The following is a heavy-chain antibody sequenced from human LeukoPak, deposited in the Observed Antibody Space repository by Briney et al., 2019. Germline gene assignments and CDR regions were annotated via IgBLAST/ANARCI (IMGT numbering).Heavy chain of an antibody. Sequence: GGSLRLSCAASGFTFDDYAMHWVRQAPGKGLEWVSLISGDGGSTYYADSVKGRFTISRDNSKNSLYLQMNSLRTEDTALYYCAKDIMGPYCGGDCYSLDYWGQGTLVTVSS. J-gene: IGHJ4*02. D-gene: IGHD2-21*02. CDR1: GFTFDDYA. V-gene: IGHV3-43*02. CDR3: AKDIMGPYCGGDCYSLDY. CDR2: ISGDGGST.